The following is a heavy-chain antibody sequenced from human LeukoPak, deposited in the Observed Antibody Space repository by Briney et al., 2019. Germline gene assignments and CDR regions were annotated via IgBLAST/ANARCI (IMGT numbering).Heavy chain of an antibody. D-gene: IGHD2-8*01. CDR2: IWYDGSNK. V-gene: IGHV3-33*01. CDR1: GFTFSNYD. CDR3: ARDPGGVVYFDY. Sequence: PGGSLRLSCAVSGFTFSNYDMHWVGQAPGKGLEWVAVIWYDGSNKYYADSVKGRFTISRDNSKNTLYLQMNTLRAEDTAVYYCARDPGGVVYFDYWGQETLVTVSS. J-gene: IGHJ4*02.